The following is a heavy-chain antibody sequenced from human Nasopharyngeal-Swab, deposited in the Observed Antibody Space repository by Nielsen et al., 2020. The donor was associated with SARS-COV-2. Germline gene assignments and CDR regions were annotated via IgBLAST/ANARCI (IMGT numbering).Heavy chain of an antibody. CDR1: GFSFSASG. V-gene: IGHV3-30*03. J-gene: IGHJ4*02. Sequence: GGSLRLSCAASGFSFSASGMSWVRRAPGKGLEWVAFIAHDASNEYYGDSVKGRFSISRDSSKNTLYLQMDSLRGEDTAVYYCARDAPAHYGAFYWGRGTLVTVSS. D-gene: IGHD4-17*01. CDR3: ARDAPAHYGAFY. CDR2: IAHDASNE.